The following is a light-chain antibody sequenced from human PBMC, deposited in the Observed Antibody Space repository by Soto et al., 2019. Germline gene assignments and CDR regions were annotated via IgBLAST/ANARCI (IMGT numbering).Light chain of an antibody. Sequence: IQMTHAPSSLSASVGYRVTITCLSVQTISTWMAWYQQKPGKAPKLLVYDASTLQSGVASRFSGSGSGTEFTLIISGLQPDDSATYYCQQYTNTNNPWMFGQGTKVDIK. CDR2: DAS. V-gene: IGKV1-5*01. J-gene: IGKJ1*01. CDR3: QQYTNTNNPWM. CDR1: QTISTW.